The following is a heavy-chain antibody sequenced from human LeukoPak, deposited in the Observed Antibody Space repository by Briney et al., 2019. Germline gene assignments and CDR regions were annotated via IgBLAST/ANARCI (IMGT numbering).Heavy chain of an antibody. CDR1: GGSFSGYD. CDR3: ARGTTNTVTKTLKVDY. CDR2: INHSGST. D-gene: IGHD4-11*01. Sequence: PSETLSLTCAVHGGSFSGYDWSWIRQPPGEGLEWIGEINHSGSTNYNPSLKSRVAISVDTSKNQFSLKLSSVTAADTAVYYCARGTTNTVTKTLKVDYWGQGTLVTVSS. V-gene: IGHV4-34*01. J-gene: IGHJ4*02.